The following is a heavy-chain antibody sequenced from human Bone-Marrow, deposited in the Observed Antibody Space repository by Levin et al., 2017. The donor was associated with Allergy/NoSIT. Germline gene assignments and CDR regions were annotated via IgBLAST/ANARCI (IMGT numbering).Heavy chain of an antibody. CDR1: GFTFSSYS. CDR3: AREGDIVVVPAATTGFDY. CDR2: ISSSSSYI. D-gene: IGHD2-2*01. V-gene: IGHV3-21*01. Sequence: GGSLRLSCAASGFTFSSYSMNWVRQAPGKGLEWVSSISSSSSYIYYADSVKGRFTISRDNAKNSLYLQMNSLRAEDTAVYYCAREGDIVVVPAATTGFDYWGQGTLVTVSS. J-gene: IGHJ4*02.